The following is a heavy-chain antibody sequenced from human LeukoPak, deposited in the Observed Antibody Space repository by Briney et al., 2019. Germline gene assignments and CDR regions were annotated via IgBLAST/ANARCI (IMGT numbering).Heavy chain of an antibody. J-gene: IGHJ4*02. D-gene: IGHD5-18*01. V-gene: IGHV3-21*04. Sequence: GGSLRLSCAASGFTFSSYNMNWVRQAPGKGLEWVSSITSSGSYIYYADSVKGRFTISRDNSKNTLYLQMNSLRAEDTAVYYCAKDLWGYSYGYPYELYYFDYWGQGTLVTVSS. CDR3: AKDLWGYSYGYPYELYYFDY. CDR2: ITSSGSYI. CDR1: GFTFSSYN.